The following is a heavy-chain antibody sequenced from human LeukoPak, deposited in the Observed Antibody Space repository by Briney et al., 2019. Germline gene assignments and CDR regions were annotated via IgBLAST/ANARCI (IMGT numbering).Heavy chain of an antibody. CDR3: ARDLTMDTAMVIPFDY. V-gene: IGHV3-48*03. Sequence: PGGSLRLSCAASGFTFSIYEINWVRQAPGKGLEWVLYISSSGSTIYYADSVKGRFTISRDNAKNSLYLQMNSLRAEDTAVYYCARDLTMDTAMVIPFDYWGQGTLVTVSS. CDR2: ISSSGSTI. D-gene: IGHD5-18*01. CDR1: GFTFSIYE. J-gene: IGHJ4*02.